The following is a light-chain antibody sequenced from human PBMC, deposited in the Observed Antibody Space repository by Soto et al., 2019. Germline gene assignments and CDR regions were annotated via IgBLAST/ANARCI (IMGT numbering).Light chain of an antibody. CDR1: SSDVGSYNL. J-gene: IGLJ1*01. Sequence: QSALTQPASVSGSPGQSITISCTGTSSDVGSYNLVSWYQQHPGKAPKLMIYEVSKRPSGVSNRFSGSKSGNTASLTISGLQAEDEADYYCCSYAGSPVVFGTGTKVNVL. CDR3: CSYAGSPVV. V-gene: IGLV2-23*02. CDR2: EVS.